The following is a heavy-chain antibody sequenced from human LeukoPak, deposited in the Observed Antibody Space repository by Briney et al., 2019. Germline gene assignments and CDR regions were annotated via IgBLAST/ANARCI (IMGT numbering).Heavy chain of an antibody. CDR2: ISYDGSNK. CDR1: GFTSSSYG. Sequence: GGSLRLSCAASGFTSSSYGMHWVRQAPGKGLEWVAVISYDGSNKYYADSVKGRFTISRDNSKNTLYLQMNSLRAEDTAVYYCAKDGIGITMIVFPYYFDYWGQGTLVTVSS. CDR3: AKDGIGITMIVFPYYFDY. D-gene: IGHD3-22*01. J-gene: IGHJ4*02. V-gene: IGHV3-30*18.